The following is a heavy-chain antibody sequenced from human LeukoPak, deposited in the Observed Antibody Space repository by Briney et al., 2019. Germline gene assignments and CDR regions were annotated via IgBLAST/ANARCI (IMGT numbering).Heavy chain of an antibody. CDR2: SSSSGSTT. Sequence: GGALRVSCVAPGFTLCGDEMNWVREGPGEGVGWGSYSSSSGSTTYYADPVKGRYTLSRDNAKNSLYLQMNRLRGEDTAVYYCARCGYSLCRGYFHYWGQGTLVTVSS. CDR1: GFTLCGDE. D-gene: IGHD5-18*01. CDR3: ARCGYSLCRGYFHY. V-gene: IGHV3-48*03. J-gene: IGHJ4*02.